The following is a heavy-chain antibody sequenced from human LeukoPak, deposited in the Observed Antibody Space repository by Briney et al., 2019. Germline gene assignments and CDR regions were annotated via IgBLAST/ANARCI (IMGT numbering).Heavy chain of an antibody. CDR2: INSVASTT. CDR1: GLTFSTYC. CDR3: ARDSLTSPEQWSLVGCALDI. V-gene: IGHV3-74*01. D-gene: IGHD6-19*01. Sequence: GGSLRLSCAASGLTFSTYCMTWVRQAPGKGLGWVSCINSVASTTNYADSVKCRFTISRDNAKNMLYLQMNILRAADTAVDYRARDSLTSPEQWSLVGCALDIWGEKAMLSVSS. J-gene: IGHJ3*02.